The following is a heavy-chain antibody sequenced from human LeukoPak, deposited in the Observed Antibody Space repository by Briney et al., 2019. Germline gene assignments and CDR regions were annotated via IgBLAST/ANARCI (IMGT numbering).Heavy chain of an antibody. CDR2: INHSGST. Sequence: PSETLSLTCAVYGGSFSGYYWSWIRQPSGKGLEWIGEINHSGSTNYNPSLKSRVTISVDTSKNQFSLKLSSVTAADTAVYYCARGRQLWFNAFDIWGQGTMVTVSS. D-gene: IGHD5-18*01. V-gene: IGHV4-34*01. CDR3: ARGRQLWFNAFDI. CDR1: GGSFSGYY. J-gene: IGHJ3*02.